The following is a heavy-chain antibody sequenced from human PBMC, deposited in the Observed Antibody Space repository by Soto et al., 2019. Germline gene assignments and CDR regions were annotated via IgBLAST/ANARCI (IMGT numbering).Heavy chain of an antibody. CDR3: ARHGYDFWSGHIVFDY. Sequence: TSETLSLTCTVSGGSISSYYWSWIRQPPGKGLEWIGYIYYSGSTNYNPSLKSRVTISVDTSKNQFSLKLSSVTAADTAVYYCARHGYDFWSGHIVFDYWGQGTLVTVSS. D-gene: IGHD3-3*01. CDR2: IYYSGST. CDR1: GGSISSYY. V-gene: IGHV4-59*08. J-gene: IGHJ4*02.